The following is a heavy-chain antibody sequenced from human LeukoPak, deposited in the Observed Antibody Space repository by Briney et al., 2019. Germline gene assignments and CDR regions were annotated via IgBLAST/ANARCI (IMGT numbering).Heavy chain of an antibody. Sequence: GGSLRLSCAASGFTFSSYGMHWVRQAPGKGLEWVAVIWYDGSNKYYADSVKGRFTISRDNSKNTLYLQINSLRAEDTAVYYCARDYYGSGSPIGFDPWGQGTLVTVSS. V-gene: IGHV3-33*01. CDR2: IWYDGSNK. CDR1: GFTFSSYG. CDR3: ARDYYGSGSPIGFDP. J-gene: IGHJ5*02. D-gene: IGHD3-10*01.